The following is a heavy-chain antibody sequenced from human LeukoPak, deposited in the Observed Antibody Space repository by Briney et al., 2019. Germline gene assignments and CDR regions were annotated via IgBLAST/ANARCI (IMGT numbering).Heavy chain of an antibody. Sequence: GWSLRLSCAASGFTFSSYEMNWVRQAPGKGLEWVSYISSSGSTIYYADSVKGRFTISRDNAKNSLYLQMNSLRAEDTAVYYCAELGITMVGGVWGKGTTVTISS. CDR3: AELGITMVGGV. J-gene: IGHJ6*04. D-gene: IGHD3-10*02. CDR2: ISSSGSTI. V-gene: IGHV3-48*03. CDR1: GFTFSSYE.